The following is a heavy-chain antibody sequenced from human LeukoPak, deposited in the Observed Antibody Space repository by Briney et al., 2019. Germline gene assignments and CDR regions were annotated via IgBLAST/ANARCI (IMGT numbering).Heavy chain of an antibody. V-gene: IGHV3-7*01. J-gene: IGHJ4*02. Sequence: GGSLRLXCAASGFTFSSYWMSWGRQAPGKGLEWVANIKQDGSEKYYVDSVKGRFTISRDNAKNSLYLQMNSLRAEDTAVYYCARETLGYCSGGICRLSWTPILDYWGQGTLVTVSS. CDR3: ARETLGYCSGGICRLSWTPILDY. CDR1: GFTFSSYW. D-gene: IGHD2-15*01. CDR2: IKQDGSEK.